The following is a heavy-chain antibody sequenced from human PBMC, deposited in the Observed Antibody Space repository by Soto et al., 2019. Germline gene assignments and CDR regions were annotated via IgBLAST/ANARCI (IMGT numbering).Heavy chain of an antibody. CDR2: IWHDGSNK. CDR3: ARVGGVTRPHYYYGMDV. D-gene: IGHD3-16*01. V-gene: IGHV3-33*01. J-gene: IGHJ6*02. Sequence: QVQLVESGGGVVQPGRSLRLSCAASGFTFRSYGMHWVRQAPGKGLEWVAIIWHDGSNKFYAESVKGRLTISRDNSKNTLYLQMNSLRAEDTAVYQCARVGGVTRPHYYYGMDVWGQGTTVTVSS. CDR1: GFTFRSYG.